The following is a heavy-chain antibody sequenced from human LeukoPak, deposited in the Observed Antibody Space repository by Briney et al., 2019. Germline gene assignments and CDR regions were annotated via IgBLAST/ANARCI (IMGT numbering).Heavy chain of an antibody. CDR3: AKDPPRVRVSSSATPHC. V-gene: IGHV3-23*01. Sequence: PGGSLRLSCAASGFTFSSYAMSWGREAPGKGLEWVSAISGSGGSTYYADSVKGRFTISRDNSKNTLYLQMNSLRAEDTAVYYCAKDPPRVRVSSSATPHCWGQGTLVTVSS. J-gene: IGHJ4*02. CDR2: ISGSGGST. CDR1: GFTFSSYA. D-gene: IGHD6-6*01.